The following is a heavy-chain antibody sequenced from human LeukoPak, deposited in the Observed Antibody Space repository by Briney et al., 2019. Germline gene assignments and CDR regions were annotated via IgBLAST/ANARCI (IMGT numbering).Heavy chain of an antibody. CDR3: AREGDYDILTGRNWFDP. CDR1: GGSISSSNW. D-gene: IGHD3-9*01. J-gene: IGHJ5*02. V-gene: IGHV4-4*02. CDR2: IYHSGTT. Sequence: SETLSLTCAVSGGSISSSNWWSWVRQPPGKGLEWIGEIYHSGTTNYNPSLKSRVTISVDKSKNQFSLKLSSVTAADTAVYYCAREGDYDILTGRNWFDPWGQGTLVTVSS.